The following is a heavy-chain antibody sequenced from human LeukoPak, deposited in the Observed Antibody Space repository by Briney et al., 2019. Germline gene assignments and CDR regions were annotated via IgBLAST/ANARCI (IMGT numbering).Heavy chain of an antibody. CDR2: ISGSGGST. CDR3: AKSDIVRGVIITGTFDY. J-gene: IGHJ4*02. D-gene: IGHD3-10*01. CDR1: GFTFSSYA. Sequence: GGSLRLSCAASGFTFSSYAMSWVRQAPGKGLEWVSAISGSGGSTYYADSVKGRFTISRDNSKNTLYLQMNSLRAEDTAVYYCAKSDIVRGVIITGTFDYWGQGTLVTVSS. V-gene: IGHV3-23*01.